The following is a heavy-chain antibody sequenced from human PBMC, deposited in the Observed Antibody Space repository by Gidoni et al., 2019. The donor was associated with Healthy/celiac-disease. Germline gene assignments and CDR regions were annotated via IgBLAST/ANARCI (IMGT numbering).Heavy chain of an antibody. CDR2: ISGSGGST. D-gene: IGHD3-3*01. Sequence: EVQLLESGGGLVQPGGSLRLSCAASGFTFSSYAMSWVRQAPGKGLEWVSAISGSGGSTYYADSVKGRFIISRDNSKNTLYLQMNSLRAEDTAVYYCASNGPDYDFRSGYPPDYYYYYGMDVWGQGTTVTVSS. V-gene: IGHV3-23*01. CDR1: GFTFSSYA. J-gene: IGHJ6*02. CDR3: ASNGPDYDFRSGYPPDYYYYYGMDV.